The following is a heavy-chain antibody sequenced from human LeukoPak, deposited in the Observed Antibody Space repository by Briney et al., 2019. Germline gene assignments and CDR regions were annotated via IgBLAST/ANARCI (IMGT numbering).Heavy chain of an antibody. J-gene: IGHJ4*02. CDR3: ARGEYELVGDY. D-gene: IGHD6-13*01. V-gene: IGHV1-18*01. Sequence: ASVKVSCKASGYTFTSYDINWVRQAPGQGLEWMGWISPYNGNTNYAQKLQGRVTLTTDISTSTAYMEVRSLRSDDTAVYYCARGEYELVGDYWGQGTLVTVSS. CDR1: GYTFTSYD. CDR2: ISPYNGNT.